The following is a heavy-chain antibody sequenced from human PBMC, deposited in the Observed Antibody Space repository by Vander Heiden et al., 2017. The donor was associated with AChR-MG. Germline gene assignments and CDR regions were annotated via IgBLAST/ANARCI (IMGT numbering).Heavy chain of an antibody. V-gene: IGHV1-8*01. CDR3: ARAVGVRFLEWLYHGVYMDV. CDR1: GYTFTSYD. D-gene: IGHD3-3*01. CDR2: MNPNSGNT. J-gene: IGHJ6*02. Sequence: QVQLVQSGAEVKKPGASVKVSCKASGYTFTSYDINWVRQATGQGLEWMGWMNPNSGNTGYAQKFQGRVTMTRNTSISTAYMELSSLRSEDTAVYYCARAVGVRFLEWLYHGVYMDVWGQGTTVTVSS.